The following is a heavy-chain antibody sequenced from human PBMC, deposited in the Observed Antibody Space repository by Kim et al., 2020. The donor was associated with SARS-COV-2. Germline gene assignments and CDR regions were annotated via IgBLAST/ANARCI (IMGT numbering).Heavy chain of an antibody. CDR3: AKARAHIVVVIAAGMDV. D-gene: IGHD2-21*01. J-gene: IGHJ6*02. Sequence: VKGRFNISRDNAEKTLYLQMNSLRAEDTAVYYCAKARAHIVVVIAAGMDVWGQGTTVTVSS. V-gene: IGHV3-23*01.